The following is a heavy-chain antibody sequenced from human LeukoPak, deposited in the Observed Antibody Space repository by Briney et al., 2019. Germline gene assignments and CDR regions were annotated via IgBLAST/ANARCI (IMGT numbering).Heavy chain of an antibody. CDR3: ARGKATGGHFDY. CDR1: GFTFSNYG. J-gene: IGHJ4*02. CDR2: IYSGGST. V-gene: IGHV3-53*01. D-gene: IGHD7-27*01. Sequence: PGGSLRLSCAASGFTFSNYGMSWVRQAPGKGLEWVSVIYSGGSTYYADSVKGRFTISRDNSKNTLYLQMNSLRAEDTAVYYCARGKATGGHFDYWGQGTLVTVSS.